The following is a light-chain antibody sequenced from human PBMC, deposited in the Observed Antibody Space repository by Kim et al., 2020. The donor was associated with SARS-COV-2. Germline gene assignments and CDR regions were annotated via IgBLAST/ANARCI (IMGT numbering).Light chain of an antibody. CDR2: RNE. V-gene: IGLV1-47*01. CDR3: ATWDDSVSASV. CDR1: GSNVESNY. Sequence: GQRVTISCSGSGSNVESNYVYWYQQFPGTAPKLLIFRNEQRPSGVPDRFSASKSGTSASLTISELRSEDEAEYHCATWDDSVSASVFGTGTQLTVL. J-gene: IGLJ1*01.